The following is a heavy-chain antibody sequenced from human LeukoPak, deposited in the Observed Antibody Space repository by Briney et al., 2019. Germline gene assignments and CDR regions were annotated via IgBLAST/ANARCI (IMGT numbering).Heavy chain of an antibody. D-gene: IGHD1-26*01. CDR3: ARVETMKRGATIAFDY. J-gene: IGHJ4*02. CDR2: INPSGGST. Sequence: ASVKVSCKASGYTFTSYYMHWVRQAPGQGLEWMGIINPSGGSTSYAQKFQGRVTMTTDTSTSTAYMELRSLRSDDTAVYYCARVETMKRGATIAFDYWGQGTLVTVSS. CDR1: GYTFTSYY. V-gene: IGHV1-46*01.